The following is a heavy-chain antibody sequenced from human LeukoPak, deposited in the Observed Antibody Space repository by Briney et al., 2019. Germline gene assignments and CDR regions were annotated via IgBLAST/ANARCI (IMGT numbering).Heavy chain of an antibody. J-gene: IGHJ4*02. CDR3: ARGSIAVVSAAMWMDY. CDR1: GYTFIGYY. V-gene: IGHV1-2*02. Sequence: ASVKVSCKASGYTFIGYYMHWVRQAPGQGLEWMGWINPNSGGTNYAQNFQGRVTMTRDTSINTAYMELSRLRSDDTAVYYCARGSIAVVSAAMWMDYWGQGTLVTVSS. CDR2: INPNSGGT. D-gene: IGHD2-2*01.